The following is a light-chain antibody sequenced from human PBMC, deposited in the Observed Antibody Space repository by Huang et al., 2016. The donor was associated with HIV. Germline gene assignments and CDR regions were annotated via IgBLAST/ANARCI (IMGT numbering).Light chain of an antibody. CDR1: QSVATN. J-gene: IGKJ2*01. CDR2: GAS. Sequence: EIIMTQYPATLSLSPGEGASHSCRANQSVATNLAWYLHRPGQSPRILIFGASTRASGLPGRFSGSGSGTQFTLTVSGLQSEDFAVYYCQQYHNWPYTFGQGTKLEI. V-gene: IGKV3-15*01. CDR3: QQYHNWPYT.